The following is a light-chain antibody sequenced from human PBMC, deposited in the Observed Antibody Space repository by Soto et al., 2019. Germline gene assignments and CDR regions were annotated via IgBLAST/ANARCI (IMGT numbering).Light chain of an antibody. Sequence: DIPVTQSPSSLSASVGDRVTITCRASQYIKNYLNWYQQKPGKAPKLLIYAASSLQSGVPSRFRGSGSGTAFTLTISSLQPEDFATYYCQQSYSSWAFGRGTKVEIK. V-gene: IGKV1-39*01. CDR2: AAS. J-gene: IGKJ1*01. CDR3: QQSYSSWA. CDR1: QYIKNY.